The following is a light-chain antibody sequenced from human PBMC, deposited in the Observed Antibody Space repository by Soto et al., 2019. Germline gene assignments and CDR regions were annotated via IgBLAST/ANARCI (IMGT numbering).Light chain of an antibody. J-gene: IGKJ4*01. CDR1: QSLLFSSNKKNY. CDR3: QQFYSSPLT. CDR2: WAS. V-gene: IGKV4-1*01. Sequence: DIVITQSPASLAVSLGERATINCKSSQSLLFSSNKKNYLAWYQQRPGQPPKLLIYWASSRESGVPDRFTGSGSGTDFTLSISSLQAEDVAVYYCQQFYSSPLTFGGGTKVDIK.